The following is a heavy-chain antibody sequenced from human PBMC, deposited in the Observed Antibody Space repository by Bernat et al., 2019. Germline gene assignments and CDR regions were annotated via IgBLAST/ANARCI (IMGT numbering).Heavy chain of an antibody. CDR1: GFTFSSYG. Sequence: QVQLVESGGDVVQPGRSLRLSCAASGFTFSSYGMHWVRQAPGKGLEWVAVIWYDGSNKYYADSVKGRFTISRDNSKNTLYLQMNSLRAEDKAVYYCARESTFPNYYIDYWGQGTLVTVSS. CDR2: IWYDGSNK. V-gene: IGHV3-33*01. J-gene: IGHJ4*02. D-gene: IGHD3-16*01. CDR3: ARESTFPNYYIDY.